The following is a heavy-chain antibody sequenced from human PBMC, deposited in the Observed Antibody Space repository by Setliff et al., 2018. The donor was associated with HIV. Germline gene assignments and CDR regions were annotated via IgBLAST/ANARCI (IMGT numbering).Heavy chain of an antibody. Sequence: SETLSLTCTVSGGSINSAYYWGWIRQSPGATLQWIGSILYSGNTYYNPALKSRVTISKDTSKNQVHLNMSSVTAADSATYYCAAMGAQGTYFDNWGQGTLVTVSS. D-gene: IGHD1-26*01. V-gene: IGHV4-38-2*02. CDR1: GGSINSAYY. CDR2: ILYSGNT. J-gene: IGHJ4*02. CDR3: AAMGAQGTYFDN.